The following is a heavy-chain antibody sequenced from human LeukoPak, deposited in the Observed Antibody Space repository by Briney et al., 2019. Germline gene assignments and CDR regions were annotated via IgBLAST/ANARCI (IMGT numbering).Heavy chain of an antibody. CDR3: ASVRIVGATRYFDY. V-gene: IGHV4-34*01. CDR1: GGSFSGYY. J-gene: IGHJ4*02. Sequence: SETLSLTCAVYGGSFSGYYWSWIRQPPGKGLEWIGEINHSGSTNYNPSLKSRVTISVDTSKNQFSLKLSSVTAADTAAYYCASVRIVGATRYFDYWGQGTLVTVSS. D-gene: IGHD1-26*01. CDR2: INHSGST.